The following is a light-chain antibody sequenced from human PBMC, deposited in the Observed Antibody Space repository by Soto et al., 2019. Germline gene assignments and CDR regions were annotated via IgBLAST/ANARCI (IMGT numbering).Light chain of an antibody. CDR3: QQLNSYPIT. J-gene: IGKJ5*01. CDR2: AAS. Sequence: DIQLTQSPSFLSASVGDRVTITCRVSQGLSSDLAWYQQKPGKAPKLLIYAASTLQSGVPSRFSGRGSGTEFTLPISSLQPEDFATYYCQQLNSYPITFGQGTRLEIK. V-gene: IGKV1-9*01. CDR1: QGLSSD.